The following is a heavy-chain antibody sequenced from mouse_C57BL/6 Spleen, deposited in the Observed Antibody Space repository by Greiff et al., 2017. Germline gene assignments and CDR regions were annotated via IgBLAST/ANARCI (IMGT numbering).Heavy chain of an antibody. D-gene: IGHD2-5*01. Sequence: QFQLQQPGPELVRPGSSVKLSCKASGYTFTSYWLHWVKQRPIQGLEWIGKFDPSDSKTHYNQKFKYKATLTVDKSSSTAYMQLSSLASEDSAVYYCARSNSNYLLAYWGQGTLVTVSA. CDR1: GYTFTSYW. CDR3: ARSNSNYLLAY. V-gene: IGHV1-52*01. CDR2: FDPSDSKT. J-gene: IGHJ3*01.